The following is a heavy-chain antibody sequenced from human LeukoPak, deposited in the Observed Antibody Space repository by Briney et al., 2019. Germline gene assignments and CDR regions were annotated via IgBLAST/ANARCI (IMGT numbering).Heavy chain of an antibody. CDR1: GFTFSSYA. J-gene: IGHJ6*02. V-gene: IGHV3-30*04. CDR2: ISYDGSNK. CDR3: ARDCSSTSCYRHYYYYYYGMDV. Sequence: PGRSLRLSCAASGFTFSSYAMHWVRQAPGKGLEWVAVISYDGSNKYYADSVKGRFTISRDNSKNTPYLQMNSLRAEDTAVYYCARDCSSTSCYRHYYYYYYGMDVWGQGTTVTVSS. D-gene: IGHD2-2*01.